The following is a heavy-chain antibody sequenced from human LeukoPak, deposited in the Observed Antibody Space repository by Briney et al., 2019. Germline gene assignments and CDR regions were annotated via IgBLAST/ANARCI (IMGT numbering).Heavy chain of an antibody. Sequence: RGESLKIYCKGSGYSFTSYWIGWVRQMPGKGLEWMGIIYPGDSDTRYSPSFQGRVTISADKSINTAYLQWSSLKASDTAMYYCARARSGYSGYGPFDYWGQGTLVTVSS. CDR3: ARARSGYSGYGPFDY. D-gene: IGHD5-12*01. V-gene: IGHV5-51*01. CDR2: IYPGDSDT. J-gene: IGHJ4*02. CDR1: GYSFTSYW.